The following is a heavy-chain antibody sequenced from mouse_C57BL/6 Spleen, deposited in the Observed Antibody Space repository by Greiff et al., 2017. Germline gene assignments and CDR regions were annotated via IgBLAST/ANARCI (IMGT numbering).Heavy chain of an antibody. D-gene: IGHD1-1*01. V-gene: IGHV1-81*01. CDR2: IYPRSGNT. Sequence: VQLQQSGAELARPGASVKLSCKASGYTFTSYGIRWVKQRTGQGLEWIGEIYPRSGNTYYNEKFKGKATLTADKSSSTAYMALRSLPSEDSAVYFCARRYYYGSSPYAMDYWGQGTSVTVSS. J-gene: IGHJ4*01. CDR1: GYTFTSYG. CDR3: ARRYYYGSSPYAMDY.